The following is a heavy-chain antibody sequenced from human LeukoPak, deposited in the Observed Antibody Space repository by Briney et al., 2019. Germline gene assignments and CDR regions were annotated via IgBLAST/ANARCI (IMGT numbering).Heavy chain of an antibody. Sequence: GGSLRLSCAASGFTFNSYSMNWVRQAPGKGLEWVSYIGGPSSTISYADSVKGRFTISRDNSKNTLYLQMNSLRAEDTAVYYCARGYGFDIWGQGTMVTVSS. CDR2: IGGPSSTI. D-gene: IGHD1-1*01. CDR1: GFTFNSYS. J-gene: IGHJ3*02. V-gene: IGHV3-48*01. CDR3: ARGYGFDI.